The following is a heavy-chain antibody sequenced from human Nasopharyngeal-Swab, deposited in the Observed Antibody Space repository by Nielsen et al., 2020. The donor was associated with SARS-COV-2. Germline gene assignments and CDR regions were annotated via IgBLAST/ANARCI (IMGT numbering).Heavy chain of an antibody. V-gene: IGHV3-23*01. Sequence: GGSLRLSCAASGFTFSSYAMSWVRQAPGKGLEWVSAISGSGGSTYYADSVKGRFTISRDNSKNSLYLQMNSLRAEDTAVYYCARDRGVVPAAIGVGLDPWGQGTLVTVSS. J-gene: IGHJ5*02. D-gene: IGHD2-2*02. CDR1: GFTFSSYA. CDR3: ARDRGVVPAAIGVGLDP. CDR2: ISGSGGST.